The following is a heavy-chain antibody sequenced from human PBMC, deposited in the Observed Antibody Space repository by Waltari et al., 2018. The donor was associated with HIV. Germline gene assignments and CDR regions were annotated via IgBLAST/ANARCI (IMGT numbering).Heavy chain of an antibody. CDR3: ARHSGPYVHFFDL. V-gene: IGHV4-39*01. CDR1: GFPLTRNTYY. Sequence: QLQESGPALVKPSETLSLACSVPGFPLTRNTYYWGWVRQSPGKRLDWIASVHYGGKTYNNPSLKSRLSLSLDTSKNRLSLNVTSVTAADTAVYYCARHSGPYVHFFDLWGRGTLVTVTS. J-gene: IGHJ2*01. D-gene: IGHD3-16*01. CDR2: VHYGGKT.